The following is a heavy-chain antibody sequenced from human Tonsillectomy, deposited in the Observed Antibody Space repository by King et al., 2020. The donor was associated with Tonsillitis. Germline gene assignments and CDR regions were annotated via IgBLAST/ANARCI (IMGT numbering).Heavy chain of an antibody. Sequence: VQLQESGPGLVKPSQTLSLTCTVSGGSISSGGYYWSWIRQHPGKGLEWIGYIYYSGSTYYNPSLKSRVTISVDTSKNQFSLKLSSVTAADTAVYYCARGGANFYWLSIPDAFDIWGQGTMVTVSS. CDR2: IYYSGST. J-gene: IGHJ3*02. CDR3: ARGGANFYWLSIPDAFDI. D-gene: IGHD3-9*01. CDR1: GGSISSGGYY. V-gene: IGHV4-31*03.